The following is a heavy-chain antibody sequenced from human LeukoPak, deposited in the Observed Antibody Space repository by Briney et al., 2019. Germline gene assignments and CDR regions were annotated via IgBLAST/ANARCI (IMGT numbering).Heavy chain of an antibody. CDR3: ARAYGDLYFDY. Sequence: SETLSLTCTVSGGSISSGGYYWSWIRQPPGKGLEWIGYIYHSGSTYYNPSLKSRVTISVDRSKNQFSLKLSSVTAADTAVYYCARAYGDLYFDYWGQGTLVTVSS. CDR1: GGSISSGGYY. D-gene: IGHD4-17*01. CDR2: IYHSGST. J-gene: IGHJ4*02. V-gene: IGHV4-30-2*01.